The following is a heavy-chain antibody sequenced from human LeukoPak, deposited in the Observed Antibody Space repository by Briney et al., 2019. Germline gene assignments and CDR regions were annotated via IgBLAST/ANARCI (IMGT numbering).Heavy chain of an antibody. V-gene: IGHV3-30*18. CDR3: AKGKYYYGSGSYYNTLDY. CDR2: ISYDGSNK. Sequence: GGSLRLSCAASGFTFSRYYMSWVRQAPGKGLEWVAVISYDGSNKYYADSVKGRFTISRDISKNTLYLQMNSLRAEDTAVYYCAKGKYYYGSGSYYNTLDYWGQGTLVTVSS. J-gene: IGHJ4*02. D-gene: IGHD3-10*01. CDR1: GFTFSRYY.